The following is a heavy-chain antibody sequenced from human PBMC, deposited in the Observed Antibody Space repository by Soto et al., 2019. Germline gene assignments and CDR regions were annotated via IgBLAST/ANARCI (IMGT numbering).Heavy chain of an antibody. V-gene: IGHV3-74*01. J-gene: IGHJ4*02. CDR2: INGDGSST. D-gene: IGHD1-1*01. CDR3: ARDRNWQLDDC. Sequence: EVQLVESGGGLVQTGGSLRLSCAASGFAFNTYWMHWVRQAPGKGLVWVSRINGDGSSTNYADSVKGRFTISRDNAKDTLYLQMNSLRAEDTAVYYCARDRNWQLDDCWGQGTLVTVSS. CDR1: GFAFNTYW.